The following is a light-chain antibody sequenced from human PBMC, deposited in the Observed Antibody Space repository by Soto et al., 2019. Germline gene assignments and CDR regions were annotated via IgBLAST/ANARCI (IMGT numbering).Light chain of an antibody. Sequence: DIQMTQSPSTLSASVGDRVTITCRASQSIRDWLAWYQQKPGKAPKLLIYDASSLESGVPSRFSGSGSGTEFTLTISSLQPDDFATYYCQQYNSYSITFGQGTRLEI. CDR3: QQYNSYSIT. J-gene: IGKJ5*01. CDR1: QSIRDW. V-gene: IGKV1-5*01. CDR2: DAS.